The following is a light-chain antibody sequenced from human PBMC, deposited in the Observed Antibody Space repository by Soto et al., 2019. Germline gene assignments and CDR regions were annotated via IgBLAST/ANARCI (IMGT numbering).Light chain of an antibody. J-gene: IGKJ5*01. V-gene: IGKV3-15*01. CDR3: QQYNNWSFT. CDR1: QSVSSN. Sequence: EIVMTQSPATLSVSPGERATLSCRASQSVSSNLAWYQQKPCQAPRHLIYGPSLRATGIPARFSGSESGTEFTLTISSLQSEDFAVYYCQQYNNWSFTFGQETRLEIK. CDR2: GPS.